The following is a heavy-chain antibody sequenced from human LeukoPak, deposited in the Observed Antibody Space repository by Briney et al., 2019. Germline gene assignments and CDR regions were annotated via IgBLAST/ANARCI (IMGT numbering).Heavy chain of an antibody. V-gene: IGHV7-4-1*02. Sequence: ASVKVSCKASGYTFTSYAMNWVRQAPGQGLEWMGWINTNTGNPTYAQGFTGRFVFSLDTSVSTAYLQISSLKAEDTAVYYCARGRRPWFYSWFDPWGQGTLVTVSS. CDR2: INTNTGNP. CDR1: GYTFTSYA. CDR3: ARGRRPWFYSWFDP. D-gene: IGHD2/OR15-2a*01. J-gene: IGHJ5*02.